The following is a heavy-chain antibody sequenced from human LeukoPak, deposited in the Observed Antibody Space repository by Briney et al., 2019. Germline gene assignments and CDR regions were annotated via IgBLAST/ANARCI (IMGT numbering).Heavy chain of an antibody. CDR3: AREGYYFWSGYFSSAGNNWFDP. CDR1: GYTFTSDG. V-gene: IGHV1-18*01. J-gene: IGHJ5*02. D-gene: IGHD3-3*01. Sequence: ASVKVSCKASGYTFTSDGISWVRQAPGQGLEWMGWISAYNGDTNYAQKFQGRVTMTRDTSINTAYKELSRLRYDDTAVYYCAREGYYFWSGYFSSAGNNWFDPWGQGTLVTVSS. CDR2: ISAYNGDT.